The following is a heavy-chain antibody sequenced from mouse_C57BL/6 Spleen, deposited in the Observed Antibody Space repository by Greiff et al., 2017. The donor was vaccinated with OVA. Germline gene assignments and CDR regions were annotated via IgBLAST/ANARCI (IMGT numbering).Heavy chain of an antibody. D-gene: IGHD1-1*01. CDR3: ARWGTTVVDPY. CDR1: GYAFSSSW. J-gene: IGHJ3*01. Sequence: VKPGASVKISCKASGYAFSSSWMNWVKQRPGKGLEWIGRIYPGDGDTNYNGKFKGKATLTADKSSSTAYMQLSSLTSEDSAVYFCARWGTTVVDPYWGQGTLVTVSA. CDR2: IYPGDGDT. V-gene: IGHV1-82*01.